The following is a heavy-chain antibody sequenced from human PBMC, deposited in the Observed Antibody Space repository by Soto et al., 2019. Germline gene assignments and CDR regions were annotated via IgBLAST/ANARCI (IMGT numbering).Heavy chain of an antibody. V-gene: IGHV4-31*03. CDR1: GDSISSGGYY. D-gene: IGHD5-12*01. J-gene: IGHJ4*02. Sequence: QVQLQESGPGLVKPSQTLSLTCTVSGDSISSGGYYWSWIRQHPGKGLEWIGYIYYSRSTYYNPSLKGRFTISVDTSKNRFSLKLYSVTAADTAVYYCARVKDGYNSRPFDYWGQGTLVTVSS. CDR3: ARVKDGYNSRPFDY. CDR2: IYYSRST.